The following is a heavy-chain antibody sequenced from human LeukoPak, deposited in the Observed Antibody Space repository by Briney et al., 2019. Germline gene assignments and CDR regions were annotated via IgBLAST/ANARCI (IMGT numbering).Heavy chain of an antibody. D-gene: IGHD6-19*01. Sequence: SETLSLTCTVSGYSISSGYYWGWIRQPPGKGLEWIGSIYHSGSTYYNPSLKSQVTISVDTSKNQFSLKLSSVTAADTAVYYCARVSEYSSGWFFDYWGQGTLVTVSS. CDR3: ARVSEYSSGWFFDY. CDR2: IYHSGST. CDR1: GYSISSGYY. J-gene: IGHJ4*02. V-gene: IGHV4-38-2*02.